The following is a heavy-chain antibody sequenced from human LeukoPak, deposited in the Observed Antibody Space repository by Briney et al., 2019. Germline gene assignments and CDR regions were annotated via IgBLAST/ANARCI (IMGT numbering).Heavy chain of an antibody. CDR3: ARRRIVVESAAYYDAFDI. D-gene: IGHD2-21*01. V-gene: IGHV5-51*01. CDR1: GYSFTSYW. J-gene: IGHJ3*02. CDR2: IYPGDSDT. Sequence: GESLKISCKGSGYSFTSYWIGWVRQMPGKGLEWMGIIYPGDSDTTYSPSFQGQVTISVDKSINTAYLQWSSLKASDTAMYYCARRRIVVESAAYYDAFDIWGQGTMVTVSS.